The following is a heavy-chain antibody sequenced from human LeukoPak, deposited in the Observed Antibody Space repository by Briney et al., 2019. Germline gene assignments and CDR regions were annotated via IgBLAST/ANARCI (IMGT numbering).Heavy chain of an antibody. J-gene: IGHJ5*02. CDR1: GFTFSSYS. CDR3: ARDEYCTNGVCSPGFDP. CDR2: ISSSSSYI. D-gene: IGHD2-8*01. Sequence: GGSLRLSCAASGFTFSSYSMNWVRQAPGKGLEWVSSISSSSSYIYYADSEKGRFTISRDNAKNSLYPQMNSLRAEDTAVYYCARDEYCTNGVCSPGFDPWGQGTLVTVSS. V-gene: IGHV3-21*01.